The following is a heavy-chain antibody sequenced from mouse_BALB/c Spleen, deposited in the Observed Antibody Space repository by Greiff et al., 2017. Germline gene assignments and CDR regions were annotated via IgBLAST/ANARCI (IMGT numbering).Heavy chain of an antibody. Sequence: QVQLQQSGAELVRPGTSVKVSCKASGYAFTNYLIEWVKQRPGQGLEWIGVINPGSGGTNYNEKFKGKATLTADKSSSTAYMQLSSLTSDDSAVYFCASSYYGSIYRYFDVWGAGTTVTVSS. V-gene: IGHV1-54*01. J-gene: IGHJ1*01. CDR2: INPGSGGT. CDR1: GYAFTNYL. D-gene: IGHD1-1*01. CDR3: ASSYYGSIYRYFDV.